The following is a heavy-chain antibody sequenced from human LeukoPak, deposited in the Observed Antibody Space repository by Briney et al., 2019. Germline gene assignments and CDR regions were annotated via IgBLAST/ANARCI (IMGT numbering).Heavy chain of an antibody. CDR1: GGSISSYY. D-gene: IGHD2-2*01. CDR2: IYYSGST. V-gene: IGHV4-59*08. J-gene: IGHJ6*03. CDR3: ARVGDIVVVPAVPYYYMDV. Sequence: SETLSLTCTVSGGSISSYYWSWIRQPPGKGLEWIGYIYYSGSTNYNPSLKSRVTISVDTSKNQFSLKLSSVTAADTAVYYCARVGDIVVVPAVPYYYMDVWGKGTTVTVSS.